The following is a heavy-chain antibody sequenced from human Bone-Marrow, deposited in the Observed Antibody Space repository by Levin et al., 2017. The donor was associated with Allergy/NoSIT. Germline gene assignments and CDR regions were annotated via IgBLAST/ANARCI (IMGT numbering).Heavy chain of an antibody. V-gene: IGHV1-69*04. CDR1: GGTFSSFT. D-gene: IGHD5-24*01. J-gene: IGHJ4*02. CDR2: IIPILGIT. Sequence: KISCKASGGTFSSFTISWVRQAPGQGLEWMGRIIPILGITHYAQRFQDRLTITADTSTSTANMDLSSLRSEDTAVYYCAREMDPINYFDSWGQGTLVTVSS. CDR3: AREMDPINYFDS.